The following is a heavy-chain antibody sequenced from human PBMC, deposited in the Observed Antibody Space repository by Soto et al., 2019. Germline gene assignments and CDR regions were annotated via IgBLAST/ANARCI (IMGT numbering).Heavy chain of an antibody. J-gene: IGHJ6*02. Sequence: PGGSLRVSCAASGFTHSAYPMTRVRGAPGQGLAWVSLLSGVGDGTYYTDSAYGRFFISRDNTKNTLNLQMTGLRGEDTAVYFCAKIGDFWSWGMDAWGQGTTVTVT. V-gene: IGHV3-23*01. D-gene: IGHD3-3*01. CDR2: LSGVGDGT. CDR3: AKIGDFWSWGMDA. CDR1: GFTHSAYP.